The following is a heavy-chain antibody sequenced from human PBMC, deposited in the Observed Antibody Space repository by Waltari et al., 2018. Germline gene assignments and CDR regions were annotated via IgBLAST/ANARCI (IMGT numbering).Heavy chain of an antibody. V-gene: IGHV4-4*07. CDR3: ARDEDEAAAGTRYFDL. CDR1: GGSISSYY. Sequence: QVQLQESGPGLVQPSETLSLTCTVSGGSISSYYWSWIRQPAGKGLEWIGRIHTSGSTNYNPSLKSRVTMSVDTSKNQFSLKLSSVTAADTAVYYCARDEDEAAAGTRYFDLWGRGTLVTVSS. D-gene: IGHD6-13*01. J-gene: IGHJ2*01. CDR2: IHTSGST.